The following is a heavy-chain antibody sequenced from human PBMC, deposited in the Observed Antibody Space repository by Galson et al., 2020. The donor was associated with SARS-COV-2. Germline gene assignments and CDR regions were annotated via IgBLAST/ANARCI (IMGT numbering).Heavy chain of an antibody. CDR3: AREGREKIHIVVVVADYYGMDV. D-gene: IGHD2-15*01. Sequence: ASVKVSCKASGYTFTSYYMHWVRQAPGQGLEWMGIINPSGGSTSYAQKFQGRVTMTRDTSTSTVYMELSSLRSEDTAVYYCAREGREKIHIVVVVADYYGMDVWGQGTTVTVSS. J-gene: IGHJ6*02. V-gene: IGHV1-46*01. CDR1: GYTFTSYY. CDR2: INPSGGST.